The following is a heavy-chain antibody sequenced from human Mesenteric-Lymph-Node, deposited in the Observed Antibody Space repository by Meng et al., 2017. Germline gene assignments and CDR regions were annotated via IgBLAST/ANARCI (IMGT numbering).Heavy chain of an antibody. CDR2: INHSGAT. D-gene: IGHD3-10*01. V-gene: IGHV4-34*01. CDR3: ARGRRFGDFFGLDY. Sequence: QGQLQQWGAGLLKPSETLSLTCAVYGGSFSDYYWSWVRQPPGKGLEWIGEINHSGATNYSPSLKSRVIMSVDTSKNQFSLKVTSVTAADTALYFCARGRRFGDFFGLDYWGRGILVTVSS. J-gene: IGHJ4*02. CDR1: GGSFSDYY.